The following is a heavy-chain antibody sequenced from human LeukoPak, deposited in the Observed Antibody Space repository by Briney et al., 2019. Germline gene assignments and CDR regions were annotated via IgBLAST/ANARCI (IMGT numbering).Heavy chain of an antibody. D-gene: IGHD3-22*01. CDR1: GGTFSSYA. J-gene: IGHJ6*02. CDR3: ARAPITMIVVDLGYYGMDV. Sequence: SVTVSCKASGGTFSSYAISWVRQAPGQGLEWMGGIIPIFGTANYAQKFQGRVTITADESTSIAYMELSSLRSEDTAVYYCARAPITMIVVDLGYYGMDVWGQGTTVTVSS. V-gene: IGHV1-69*13. CDR2: IIPIFGTA.